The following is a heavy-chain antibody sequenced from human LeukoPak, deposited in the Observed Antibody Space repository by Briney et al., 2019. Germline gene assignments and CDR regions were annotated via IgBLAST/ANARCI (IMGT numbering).Heavy chain of an antibody. CDR3: TRARLGDYYDRSGYYTSDY. CDR2: IYYSGST. CDR1: GGSISSGGYY. Sequence: SETLSLTCTVSGGSISSGGYYWSWIRQHPGKGLEWIGYIYYSGSTYYNPSLKSRVTISVDTSKNQFSLKLSSVTAADTAVYYCTRARLGDYYDRSGYYTSDYWGQGTLVTVSS. V-gene: IGHV4-31*03. D-gene: IGHD3-22*01. J-gene: IGHJ4*02.